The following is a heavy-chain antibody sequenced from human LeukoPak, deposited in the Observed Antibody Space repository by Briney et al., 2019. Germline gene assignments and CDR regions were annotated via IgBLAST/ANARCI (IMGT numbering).Heavy chain of an antibody. CDR1: GFTFSRYS. CDR2: ITISSTYL. Sequence: GGSLRLSCAASGFTFSRYSMNWVRQAPGKGLEWVSSITISSTYLFYADSVKGRFTISRDNAKNSLHLQMNSLRAEDTAVYYCARDLEQQLFDLWGQGTLVTVSS. CDR3: ARDLEQQLFDL. J-gene: IGHJ5*02. D-gene: IGHD6-13*01. V-gene: IGHV3-21*01.